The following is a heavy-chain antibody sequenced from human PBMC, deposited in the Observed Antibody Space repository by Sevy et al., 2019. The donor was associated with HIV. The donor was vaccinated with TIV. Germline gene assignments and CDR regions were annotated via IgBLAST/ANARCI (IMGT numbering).Heavy chain of an antibody. V-gene: IGHV3-30*02. Sequence: GGSLRLSCAASGFTFSSYGMHWVRQAPGKGLEWVAVIWYDGSNKYYADSVKGRFTISRDNSKNTLYLQMNSLRAEDTAVYYCAKEDGRAVAYYFYYYYGMDVWGQGTTVTVSS. J-gene: IGHJ6*02. CDR2: IWYDGSNK. D-gene: IGHD6-19*01. CDR3: AKEDGRAVAYYFYYYYGMDV. CDR1: GFTFSSYG.